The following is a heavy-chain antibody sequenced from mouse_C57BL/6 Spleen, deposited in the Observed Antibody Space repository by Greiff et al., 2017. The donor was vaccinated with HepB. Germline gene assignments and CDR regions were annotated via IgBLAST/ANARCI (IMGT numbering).Heavy chain of an antibody. CDR3: ARSAFTTVVADY. V-gene: IGHV1-26*01. CDR1: GYTFTDYY. J-gene: IGHJ2*01. CDR2: INPNNGGT. D-gene: IGHD1-1*01. Sequence: EVQLQQSGPELVKPGASVKISCKASGYTFTDYYMNWVKQSHGKSLEWIGDINPNNGGTSYNQKFKGKATLTVDKSSSTAYMELRSLTSEDSAVYYCARSAFTTVVADYWGQGTTLTVSS.